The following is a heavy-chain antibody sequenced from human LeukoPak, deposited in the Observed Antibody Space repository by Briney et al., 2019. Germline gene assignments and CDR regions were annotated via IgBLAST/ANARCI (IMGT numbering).Heavy chain of an antibody. Sequence: GGSLRLSCAAAGFTFNTYELNWVRQAPGKGLKWVSYISSSGSPIYYADSVKGRFSISRDNAKNSLYLQMNSLRAEDTAVYYCARAKFDSSGYYYRGFDIWGQGTMVTVSS. CDR3: ARAKFDSSGYYYRGFDI. CDR1: GFTFNTYE. D-gene: IGHD3-22*01. J-gene: IGHJ3*02. V-gene: IGHV3-48*03. CDR2: ISSSGSPI.